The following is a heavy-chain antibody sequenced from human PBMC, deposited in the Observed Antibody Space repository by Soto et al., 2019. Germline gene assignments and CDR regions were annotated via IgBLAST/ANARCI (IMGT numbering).Heavy chain of an antibody. CDR3: ARRRKWDPTFDY. J-gene: IGHJ4*02. D-gene: IGHD1-26*01. V-gene: IGHV1-8*01. CDR1: GYTFTSYD. CDR2: MNPNSGNT. Sequence: ASVKVSCKASGYTFTSYDINWVRQATGQGLEWMGWMNPNSGNTGYAQKFQGRVNMTRSTSISTAYMELSSLRSEDTAVYYCARRRKWDPTFDYWGQGTLVTVSS.